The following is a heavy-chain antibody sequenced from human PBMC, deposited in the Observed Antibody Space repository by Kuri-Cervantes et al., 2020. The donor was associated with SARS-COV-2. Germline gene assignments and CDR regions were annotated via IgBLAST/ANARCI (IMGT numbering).Heavy chain of an antibody. CDR1: GFTFNNYA. D-gene: IGHD4-23*01. CDR2: ISYHGRDT. J-gene: IGHJ5*02. V-gene: IGHV3-23*01. Sequence: GESLKISCAASGFTFNNYAMAWVRQAPGKGLEWVSVISYHGRDTYYADSVKGRFTISRDSSKDTLYLQMNSLRAEDTAIYYCAKGFMATPPTKYYDPWGQGTPVTVSS. CDR3: AKGFMATPPTKYYDP.